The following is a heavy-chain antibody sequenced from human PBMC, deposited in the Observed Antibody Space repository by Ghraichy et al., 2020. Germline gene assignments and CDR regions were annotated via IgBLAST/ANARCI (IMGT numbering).Heavy chain of an antibody. CDR3: ARDSYGMDV. CDR2: IWYDGGDK. Sequence: GESLNISCAASGMTFSSHSMNWVRQAPGKGLEWVAVIWYDGGDKYYADSVKGRFTVSRDNSENTLHLQMNNLKVEDTAVYYCARDSYGMDVWGQGTTVTVSS. CDR1: GMTFSSHS. J-gene: IGHJ6*02. V-gene: IGHV3-33*08.